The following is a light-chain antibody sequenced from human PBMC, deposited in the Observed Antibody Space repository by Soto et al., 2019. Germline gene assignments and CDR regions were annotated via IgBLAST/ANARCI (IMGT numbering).Light chain of an antibody. CDR1: QSVTGN. Sequence: EIVITKYPSNLSVSTGDRATLSCRASQSVTGNLAWYQQKPGQAPRLLIYGASTRATGIPARFSGSGSGTEFTLTISSLQSEDFAVYFCQQYNNWPPITFGQGARLAI. CDR3: QQYNNWPPIT. J-gene: IGKJ5*01. V-gene: IGKV3-15*01. CDR2: GAS.